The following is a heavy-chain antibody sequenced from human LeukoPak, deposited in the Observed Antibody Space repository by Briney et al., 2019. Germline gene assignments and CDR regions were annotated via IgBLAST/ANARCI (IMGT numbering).Heavy chain of an antibody. Sequence: SETLSLTCTVSGGSISSGDYYWSWVRQPPGKGLEWIGYIYYSGSTYYNPSLKSRVTISVDTSKNQFSLKLSSVTAADTAVYYCARASILTGYAKWGQGTLVTVSS. V-gene: IGHV4-30-4*08. D-gene: IGHD3-9*01. CDR3: ARASILTGYAK. CDR2: IYYSGST. CDR1: GGSISSGDYY. J-gene: IGHJ4*02.